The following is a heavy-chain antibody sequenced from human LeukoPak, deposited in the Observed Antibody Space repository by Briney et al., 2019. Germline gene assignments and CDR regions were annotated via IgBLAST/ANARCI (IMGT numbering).Heavy chain of an antibody. D-gene: IGHD2-21*02. V-gene: IGHV4-59*01. Sequence: SETLSLTCAVSGGSISSYYWTWIRQPPGKGLEWIGYIYYTGSTNYNPSLKSRVTISVDTSKNQFSLKLSSVTAADTAVYYCARRVAVTGRYYFDYWGQGTLVTVSS. CDR1: GGSISSYY. J-gene: IGHJ4*02. CDR2: IYYTGST. CDR3: ARRVAVTGRYYFDY.